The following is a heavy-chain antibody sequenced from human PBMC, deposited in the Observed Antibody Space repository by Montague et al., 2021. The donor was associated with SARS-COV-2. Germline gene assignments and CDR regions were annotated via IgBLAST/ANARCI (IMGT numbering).Heavy chain of an antibody. D-gene: IGHD6-19*01. J-gene: IGHJ4*02. CDR1: GGSIRSYY. V-gene: IGHV4-59*01. CDR3: ARHTRGWQPFDF. CDR2: IYSSGST. Sequence: SETLSLTCTVSGGSIRSYYWSWIRQPPGKGLEWIGEIYSSGSTNYNPSLKSRVTISMDTSKSQFSLKLTSVTAADTALYYCARHTRGWQPFDFWGRGTLVTVSS.